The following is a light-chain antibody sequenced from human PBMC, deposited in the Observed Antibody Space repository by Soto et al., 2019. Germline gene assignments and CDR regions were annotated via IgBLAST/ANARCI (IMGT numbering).Light chain of an antibody. J-gene: IGLJ1*01. V-gene: IGLV2-14*01. Sequence: QSVLTQPASVSGSPGQSITISCTGTSSDIGGYKYVSWYQQHPGIAPKLMIFEVSNRPSGVSYRFSGSKSGNTASLTISGLQAEDEADYYCSSYTGSSTLYVFGTGTKLTV. CDR1: SSDIGGYKY. CDR2: EVS. CDR3: SSYTGSSTLYV.